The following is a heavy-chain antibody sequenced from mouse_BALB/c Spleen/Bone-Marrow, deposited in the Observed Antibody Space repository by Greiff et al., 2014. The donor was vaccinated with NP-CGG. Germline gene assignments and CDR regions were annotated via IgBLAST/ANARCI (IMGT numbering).Heavy chain of an antibody. J-gene: IGHJ4*01. D-gene: IGHD1-1*02. CDR3: ARSGERYGAMDY. CDR2: ISDGGTYT. V-gene: IGHV5-4*02. Sequence: DVKLVESGGDLVKPGGSLKLSCAASGFTFSDLYMFWFRQTPEKRLEWVATISDGGTYTYYPDSVKGRFTISRDNAKNNLYLQMSTLKSEDTAMYYCARSGERYGAMDYWGQGTSVTVSS. CDR1: GFTFSDLY.